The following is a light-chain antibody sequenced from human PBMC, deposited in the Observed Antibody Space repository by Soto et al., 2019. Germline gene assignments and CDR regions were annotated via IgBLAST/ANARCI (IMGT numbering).Light chain of an antibody. V-gene: IGKV3-15*01. CDR2: GAS. CDR1: QSVSST. CDR3: QQYYGWPRP. Sequence: EILMTQSPATLSVSPGERATLSCRASQSVSSTLAWYQQKPGQAPRLLIYGASTRATDIPARFSGSGSGTEFTLTISSLQSEDFAVYYCQQYYGWPRPFGQGTKVEIK. J-gene: IGKJ1*01.